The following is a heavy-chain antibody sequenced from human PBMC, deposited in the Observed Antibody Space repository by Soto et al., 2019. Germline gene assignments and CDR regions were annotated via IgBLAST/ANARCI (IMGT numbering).Heavy chain of an antibody. CDR1: GYTFTSYG. CDR2: ISAYNGNT. CDR3: ARDRYCSSTSCPFGPNWFDP. D-gene: IGHD2-2*01. J-gene: IGHJ5*02. V-gene: IGHV1-18*01. Sequence: QVQLVQSGAEVKKPGASVKVSCKASGYTFTSYGISWVRQAPGQGLEWMGWISAYNGNTNYAQKLQGRVTMTTDTSTSTAYIELRSLRSDDTAVYYCARDRYCSSTSCPFGPNWFDPWGQGTLVTVSS.